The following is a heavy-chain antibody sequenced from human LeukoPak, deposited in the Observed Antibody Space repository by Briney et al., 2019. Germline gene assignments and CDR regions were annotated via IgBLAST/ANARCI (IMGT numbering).Heavy chain of an antibody. D-gene: IGHD2-21*02. J-gene: IGHJ4*02. V-gene: IGHV3-30*03. CDR1: GFSFSSYG. CDR3: ARDATGGGDCFFDY. CDR2: LSNDGGNK. Sequence: GGSLRLSCAGSGFSFSSYGMHWVRQAPGKGLEWVAGLSNDGGNKYDADSVKGRFTISRDNSKNTLFLQMNSLRAEDTAVYYCARDATGGGDCFFDYWGQGTLVTVSS.